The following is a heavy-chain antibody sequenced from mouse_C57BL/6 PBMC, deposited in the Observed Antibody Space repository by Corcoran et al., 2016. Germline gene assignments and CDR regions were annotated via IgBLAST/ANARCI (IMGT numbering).Heavy chain of an antibody. D-gene: IGHD2-4*01. V-gene: IGHV1-9*01. CDR3: ARGGITTWAMDY. J-gene: IGHJ4*01. CDR2: ILPGSGST. Sequence: QVQLQQSGAELMKPGASVKLSCKATGYTFTGYWIEWVKQRPGHGLEWIGEILPGSGSTNYNEKFKGKATFTADTSSSTAYMELHSLTSEDSAVYFCARGGITTWAMDYWGQGTSVTVSS. CDR1: GYTFTGYW.